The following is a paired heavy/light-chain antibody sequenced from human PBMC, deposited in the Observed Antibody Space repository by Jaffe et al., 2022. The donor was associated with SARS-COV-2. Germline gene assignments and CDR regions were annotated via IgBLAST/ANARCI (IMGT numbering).Light chain of an antibody. V-gene: IGKV3-20*01. CDR2: GAS. CDR3: QQYVRSPEGFT. CDR1: QSVSSSY. Sequence: EIVLTQSPGTLSLSPGERATLSCRASQSVSSSYLAWYQQKPGQAPRLLIYGASSRATGIPDRFSGSGSGTDFTLTISRLEPEDFAVYYCQQYVRSPEGFTFGPGTKVDIK. J-gene: IGKJ3*01.
Heavy chain of an antibody. CDR3: ARDFGCGGDCSSFDY. D-gene: IGHD2-21*02. CDR2: INTHTGNP. Sequence: QVQLVQSGSELKKPGASVKVSCKASGYTFTHYGINWVRQAPGQGLEWMGWINTHTGNPTYAQAFTGRFVFSLDTSVSSAYLQISSLMAEDTAVYYCARDFGCGGDCSSFDYWGQGTLVTVSS. J-gene: IGHJ4*02. CDR1: GYTFTHYG. V-gene: IGHV7-4-1*02.